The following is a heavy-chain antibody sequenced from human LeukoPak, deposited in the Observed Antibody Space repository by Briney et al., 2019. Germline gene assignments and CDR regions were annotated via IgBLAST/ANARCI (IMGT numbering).Heavy chain of an antibody. Sequence: PGGSLRLSCATSGFTFSSYAMSWVRQAPGKGLEWVAFIRYDGSNKYYADSVKGRFTISRDNSKNTLYLQMNSLRAEDTAVYYCAKDHGYYGSGSNWFDPWGQGTLVTVSS. J-gene: IGHJ5*02. CDR3: AKDHGYYGSGSNWFDP. V-gene: IGHV3-30*02. CDR2: IRYDGSNK. CDR1: GFTFSSYA. D-gene: IGHD3-10*01.